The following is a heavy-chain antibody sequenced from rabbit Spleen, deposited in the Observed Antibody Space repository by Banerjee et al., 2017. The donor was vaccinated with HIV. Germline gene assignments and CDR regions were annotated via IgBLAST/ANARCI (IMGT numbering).Heavy chain of an antibody. V-gene: IGHV1S45*01. CDR1: GSSFSNKAV. Sequence: QEQLVESGGGLVKPGASLTLTCKASGSSFSNKAVMCWVRQAPGKGLEWIACINAVTGKAVYASWAKGRFTFSKTSSTTVTLQMTSLTAADTATYFCARDLVGVIGWNFYLWGPGTLVTVS. CDR3: ARDLVGVIGWNFYL. D-gene: IGHD1-1*01. CDR2: INAVTGKA. J-gene: IGHJ4*01.